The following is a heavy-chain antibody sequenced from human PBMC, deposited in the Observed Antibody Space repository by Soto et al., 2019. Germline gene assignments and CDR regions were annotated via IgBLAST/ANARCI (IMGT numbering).Heavy chain of an antibody. D-gene: IGHD5-18*01. V-gene: IGHV4-59*01. J-gene: IGHJ4*02. CDR1: GGSISSSY. CDR2: ISYSGST. Sequence: SEALSLTWTVSGGSISSSYWGWIRQPPGKGLEWIGYISYSGSTNYNPSLKSRVTISLDTSKSQFSLQLKSVAAADTAVYYCAKAIAMTSFDLWGQGTLVTVSS. CDR3: AKAIAMTSFDL.